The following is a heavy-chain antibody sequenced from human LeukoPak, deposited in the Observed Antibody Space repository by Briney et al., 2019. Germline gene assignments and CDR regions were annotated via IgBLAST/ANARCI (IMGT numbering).Heavy chain of an antibody. CDR3: ASWRCSSTSCYKFDY. J-gene: IGHJ4*02. CDR2: IYHSGST. V-gene: IGHV4-38-2*02. D-gene: IGHD2-2*02. CDR1: GYSISSGYY. Sequence: SETLSLTCTVSGYSISSGYYWGWIRQPPGKGLEWIGSIYHSGSTYYNPSLKSRVTISVDTSKNQFSLKLSSVTAADTAVYYCASWRCSSTSCYKFDYWGQGTLVTVSS.